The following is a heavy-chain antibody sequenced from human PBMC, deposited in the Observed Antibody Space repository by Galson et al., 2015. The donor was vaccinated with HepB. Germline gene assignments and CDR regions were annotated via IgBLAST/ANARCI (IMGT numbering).Heavy chain of an antibody. Sequence: SVKVSCKASGYTFTGYYMHWVRQAPGQGLEWMGWINPNSGGTNYAQKFQGRVTMTRDTSISTAYMELSRLRSDDTAVYYCARSRDGAVAGTGSYWGQGTLVTVSS. V-gene: IGHV1-2*02. CDR3: ARSRDGAVAGTGSY. D-gene: IGHD6-19*01. J-gene: IGHJ4*02. CDR1: GYTFTGYY. CDR2: INPNSGGT.